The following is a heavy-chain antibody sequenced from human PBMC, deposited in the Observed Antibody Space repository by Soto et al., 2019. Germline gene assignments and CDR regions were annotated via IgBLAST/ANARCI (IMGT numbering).Heavy chain of an antibody. V-gene: IGHV3-33*01. CDR1: GSTFSSYG. CDR2: TWNDGSNK. Sequence: GGSLRLSCAASGSTFSSYGMHWVRQAPGKGLDWVALTWNDGSNKYYADSVKGRFTISRDNSKNTLYLQMNSLRVEDTALYYCARDMGYSSGHGFDYWRQGTLVTVSS. J-gene: IGHJ4*02. D-gene: IGHD6-19*01. CDR3: ARDMGYSSGHGFDY.